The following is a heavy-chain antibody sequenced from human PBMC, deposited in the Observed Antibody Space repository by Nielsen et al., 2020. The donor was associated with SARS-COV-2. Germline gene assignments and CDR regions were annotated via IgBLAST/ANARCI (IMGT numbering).Heavy chain of an antibody. D-gene: IGHD1-26*01. CDR1: GFTFSDYW. V-gene: IGHV3-74*01. CDR3: ASLQLASTWDHFDS. CDR2: INGGGNDK. J-gene: IGHJ4*02. Sequence: GESLKISCVASGFTFSDYWMHWVRQAPGKGLVWVSRINGGGNDKAYADSVKGRFTISRDNAKNTLYLQMNSLGAEDTAVYYCASLQLASTWDHFDSWGQGTLVTVSS.